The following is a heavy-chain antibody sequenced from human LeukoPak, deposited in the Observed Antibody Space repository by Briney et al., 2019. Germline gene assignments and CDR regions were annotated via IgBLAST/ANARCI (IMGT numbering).Heavy chain of an antibody. J-gene: IGHJ4*02. CDR1: GYTFTSYG. V-gene: IGHV1-18*01. CDR2: IGAYNGNT. D-gene: IGHD3-16*01. Sequence: ASVKLYCKASGYTFTSYGISWVRQAPGQGLEWMGWIGAYNGNTNYAQKLQGRVTMTTDTSTSTAYMELRSLRSDDTAVYYCARQTSLYADTVTYFDYWGQGTLVTVSS. CDR3: ARQTSLYADTVTYFDY.